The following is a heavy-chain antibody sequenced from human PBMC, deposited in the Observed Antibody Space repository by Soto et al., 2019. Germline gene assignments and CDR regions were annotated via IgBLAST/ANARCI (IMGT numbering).Heavy chain of an antibody. CDR3: ARHRAETTFTSAQSY. J-gene: IGHJ4*02. Sequence: SETLSLTCIVSGGSISSDSYYWGWIRQPPRQGLEWIGGISNSGSAYYNPSLKSRVTISLGTSKTRFSLILTSVNDADTAVYYCARHRAETTFTSAQSYWGQGIRVSSPQ. CDR2: ISNSGSA. CDR1: GGSISSDSYY. V-gene: IGHV4-39*01. D-gene: IGHD4-17*01.